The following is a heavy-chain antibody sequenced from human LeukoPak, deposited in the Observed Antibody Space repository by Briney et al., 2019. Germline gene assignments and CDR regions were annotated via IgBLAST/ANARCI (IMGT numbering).Heavy chain of an antibody. CDR3: ARVPTYYDILTGYRPYYYMDV. J-gene: IGHJ6*03. Sequence: KPSETLSLTCTVSGGSISSSSYYWGWIRQPPGKGLEWIGSIYYSWSTYYNPSLKSRVTISVDTSKYQFSLKLSSVTAADTAVYYCARVPTYYDILTGYRPYYYMDVWGKGTTVTISS. D-gene: IGHD3-9*01. V-gene: IGHV4-39*07. CDR1: GGSISSSSYY. CDR2: IYYSWST.